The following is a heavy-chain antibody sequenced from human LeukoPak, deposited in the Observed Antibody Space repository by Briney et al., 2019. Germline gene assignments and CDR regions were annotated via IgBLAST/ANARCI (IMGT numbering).Heavy chain of an antibody. CDR3: AENSALEY. J-gene: IGHJ4*02. V-gene: IGHV3-30-3*01. CDR2: ISYDGSNK. CDR1: GFTFSSYA. D-gene: IGHD1/OR15-1a*01. Sequence: GRSLRLSCAASGFTFSSYAMHWVRQAPGKGLEWVAVISYDGSNKYYADSVKGRFTISRDNFKNTLYLQMNSLRAEDTAVYYCAENSALEYWGQGTLVTVSS.